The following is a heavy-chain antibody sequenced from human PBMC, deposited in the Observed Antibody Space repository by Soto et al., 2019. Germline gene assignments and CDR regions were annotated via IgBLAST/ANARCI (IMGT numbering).Heavy chain of an antibody. Sequence: EVQLVESGGDLVQPGGSLRLSCAASGLIFSRYWMHWVRQAPGKGLVWVSRVKSDGSTYYADSVKGRFTISRDNAKNTLYLQMTSLTVEVTAVYYCARGIRGHYGADVWGQGTRVTVSS. CDR2: VKSDGST. CDR1: GLIFSRYW. D-gene: IGHD3-10*01. J-gene: IGHJ3*01. CDR3: ARGIRGHYGADV. V-gene: IGHV3-74*01.